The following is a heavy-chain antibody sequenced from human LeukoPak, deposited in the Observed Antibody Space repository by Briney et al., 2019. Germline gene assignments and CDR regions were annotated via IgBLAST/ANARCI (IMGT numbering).Heavy chain of an antibody. CDR2: INHSGST. V-gene: IGHV4-34*01. Sequence: SETLSLTCAVYGGSFSGYYWSWIRQPPGKGLEWIGEINHSGSTNYNPSLKSRVTISVDTSKNQFSLKLSSVTAADTAVYYCARHPLWFGEARDDYWGQGTLVTVFS. CDR1: GGSFSGYY. J-gene: IGHJ4*02. D-gene: IGHD3-10*01. CDR3: ARHPLWFGEARDDY.